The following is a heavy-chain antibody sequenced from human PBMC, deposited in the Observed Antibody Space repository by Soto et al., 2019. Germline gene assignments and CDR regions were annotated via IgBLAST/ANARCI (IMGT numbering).Heavy chain of an antibody. Sequence: SVKVSCKASGGTFSSYAISWVRQAPGQGLEWMGGIIPIFGTANYAQKFQGRVTITADESTSTAYMELSSLRSEDTAVYYCARGWGGAKYYYYGMDVWGQGTTVTVSS. CDR2: IIPIFGTA. CDR1: GGTFSSYA. D-gene: IGHD1-26*01. V-gene: IGHV1-69*13. J-gene: IGHJ6*02. CDR3: ARGWGGAKYYYYGMDV.